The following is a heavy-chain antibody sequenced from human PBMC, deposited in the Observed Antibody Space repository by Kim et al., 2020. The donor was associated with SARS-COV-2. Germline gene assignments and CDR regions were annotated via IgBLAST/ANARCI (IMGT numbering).Heavy chain of an antibody. CDR3: ARDRLPSIAAAVVRVVGPSYGMDV. Sequence: ASVKVSCKASGYTFTGYYMHWVRQAPGQGLEWMGWINPNSGGTNYAQKFQGWVTMTRDTSISTAYMELSRLRSDDTAVYYCARDRLPSIAAAVVRVVGPSYGMDVWGQGTTVTVSS. J-gene: IGHJ6*02. CDR1: GYTFTGYY. D-gene: IGHD6-13*01. CDR2: INPNSGGT. V-gene: IGHV1-2*04.